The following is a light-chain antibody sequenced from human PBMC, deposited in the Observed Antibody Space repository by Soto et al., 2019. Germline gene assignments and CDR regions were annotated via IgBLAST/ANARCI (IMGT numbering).Light chain of an antibody. CDR1: QSISNY. CDR3: QQSYSTPLT. V-gene: IGKV1-39*01. Sequence: IQMTQSPSSLSASVGDRVTITCRASQSISNYLNWYQQKPGKAPKLLIYAASSLQSGVPSRFSGSGSGTDFTLTISSLQPEDFATYYCQQSYSTPLTFGGGTKVEI. CDR2: AAS. J-gene: IGKJ4*01.